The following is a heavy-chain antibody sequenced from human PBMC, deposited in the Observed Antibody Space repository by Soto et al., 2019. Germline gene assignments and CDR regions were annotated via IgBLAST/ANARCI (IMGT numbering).Heavy chain of an antibody. Sequence: GGSLRLSCAASGFTFSSYSMNWVRQAPGKGLEWVSSISSSSSYIYYADSVKGRFNISRDNAKHSLYLQMNSLRAEDTAVYYCARVLGSGYRYYYYGIDVWGQGTTVTVSS. V-gene: IGHV3-21*01. CDR2: ISSSSSYI. D-gene: IGHD3-22*01. CDR3: ARVLGSGYRYYYYGIDV. CDR1: GFTFSSYS. J-gene: IGHJ6*02.